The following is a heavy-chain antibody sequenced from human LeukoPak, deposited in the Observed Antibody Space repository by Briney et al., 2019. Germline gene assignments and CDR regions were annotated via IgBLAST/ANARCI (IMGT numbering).Heavy chain of an antibody. CDR3: TIAGLITIFGVVIPPFAFDI. CDR2: IKSKTDGGTT. Sequence: GGSLRLSCAASGFTFSNAWMSWVRQAPGKGLEWVGRIKSKTDGGTTDYAAPVKGRFTISRDDSKNTLYLQMNSLKTEDTAVYYCTIAGLITIFGVVIPPFAFDIWGQGTMVTVSS. D-gene: IGHD3-3*01. V-gene: IGHV3-15*01. CDR1: GFTFSNAW. J-gene: IGHJ3*02.